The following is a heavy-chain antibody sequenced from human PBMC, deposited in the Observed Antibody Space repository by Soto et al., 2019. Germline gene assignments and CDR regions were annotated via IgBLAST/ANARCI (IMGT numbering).Heavy chain of an antibody. J-gene: IGHJ4*02. CDR2: ISIGGSET. V-gene: IGHV3-74*01. CDR1: GLTFSSSW. CDR3: VRRYTGYGNFDY. Sequence: LRLSCEASGLTFSSSWMHRVRQAPGKGLVWVSRISIGGSETYYADSVKGRFTISRDNARNTLYLQMDSLRAEDTAVYFCVRRYTGYGNFDYWGQGTLVTVSS. D-gene: IGHD5-12*01.